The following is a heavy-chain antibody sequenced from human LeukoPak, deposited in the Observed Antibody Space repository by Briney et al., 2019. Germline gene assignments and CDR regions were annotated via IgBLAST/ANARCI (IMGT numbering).Heavy chain of an antibody. J-gene: IGHJ4*02. CDR1: GFTVSSNY. D-gene: IGHD1-1*01. V-gene: IGHV3-53*01. CDR2: IYSGGRT. CDR3: ARVNINNWHSCDY. Sequence: GGSLRLSCAASGFTVSSNYMSWVRQAPGKGLEWVSVIYSGGRTYYADSVKGRFTSSRDNSKNTLYLQMNSLRAEDTAVYYCARVNINNWHSCDYWGQGTLVTVSS.